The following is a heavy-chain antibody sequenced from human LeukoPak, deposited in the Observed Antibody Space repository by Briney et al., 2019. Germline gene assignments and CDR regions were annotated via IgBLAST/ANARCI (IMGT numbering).Heavy chain of an antibody. CDR2: IFYSGST. J-gene: IGHJ5*02. V-gene: IGHV4-59*01. CDR3: ARGSWDWFDP. Sequence: PSETPSLTCAVYGGSFSGYYWSWIRQPPGKGLEWIGYIFYSGSTNYNPSLKSRVTISVDTSKNQFSLKLSSVAAADTAVYYCARGSWDWFDPWGQGTLVTVSS. CDR1: GGSFSGYY.